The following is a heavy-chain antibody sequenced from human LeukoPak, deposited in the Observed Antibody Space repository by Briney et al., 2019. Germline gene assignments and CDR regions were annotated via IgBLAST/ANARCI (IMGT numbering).Heavy chain of an antibody. Sequence: SETLSLTCTVSGGSISSYCWSWIRQPPGKGLEWIGYIYYSGSTNYNPSLKSRVTISVDTSKNQFSLKLSSVTAADTAVYYCARGFWSGYYHYWGQRTLVTVSS. CDR2: IYYSGST. D-gene: IGHD3-3*01. CDR3: ARGFWSGYYHY. J-gene: IGHJ4*02. V-gene: IGHV4-59*08. CDR1: GGSISSYC.